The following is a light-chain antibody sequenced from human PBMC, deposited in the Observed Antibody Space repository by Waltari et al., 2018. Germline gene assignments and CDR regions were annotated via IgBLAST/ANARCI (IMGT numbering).Light chain of an antibody. CDR2: GAS. CDR1: QNIHSN. V-gene: IGKV3-15*01. Sequence: TMMTQAPTTLSVSPGDRATLSCRASQNIHSNLAWYQQIPGQAPRLLIYGASTRATGIPARFSGSGSGTEFTLTISSMQPEDFAIYYCQQYINWPPYTFGQGTKLEIK. J-gene: IGKJ2*01. CDR3: QQYINWPPYT.